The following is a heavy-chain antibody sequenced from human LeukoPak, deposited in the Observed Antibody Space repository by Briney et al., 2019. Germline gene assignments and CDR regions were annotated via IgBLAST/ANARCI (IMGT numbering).Heavy chain of an antibody. CDR2: ISSSSSTI. CDR3: ARGVIAAGGNDFDY. Sequence: PGGSLRLSCAASGFTFSSYSMNWVRQAPGKGLEWVSYISSSSSTIYYADSVKGRFTISRDNAKNSLFLQMDSLGAEDTAVYYCARGVIAAGGNDFDYWGQGTLVTVSS. CDR1: GFTFSSYS. D-gene: IGHD6-13*01. J-gene: IGHJ4*02. V-gene: IGHV3-48*01.